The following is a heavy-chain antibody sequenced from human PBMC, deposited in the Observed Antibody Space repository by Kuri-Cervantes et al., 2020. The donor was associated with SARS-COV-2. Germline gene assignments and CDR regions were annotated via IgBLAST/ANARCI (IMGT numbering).Heavy chain of an antibody. V-gene: IGHV1-69*13. J-gene: IGHJ6*02. Sequence: SVKVSCKASGGTFSSYAISWVRQAPGQGLEWMGGIIPIFGTANYAQKFQGRVTITADESTSTAYMELSSLRSEDTAVYYRARGLYLRSPVYGMDVWGQGTTVTVSS. CDR1: GGTFSSYA. CDR3: ARGLYLRSPVYGMDV. CDR2: IIPIFGTA.